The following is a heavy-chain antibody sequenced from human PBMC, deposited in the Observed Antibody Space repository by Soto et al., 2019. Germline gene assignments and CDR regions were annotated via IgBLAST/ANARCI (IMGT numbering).Heavy chain of an antibody. D-gene: IGHD3-3*01. J-gene: IGHJ5*02. V-gene: IGHV3-30*18. Sequence: QDQLVESGGGVVQPGSSLRLYCAASGFAFRSYGMHWVRQAPGKGLERVALISHAGDKEYYADAVKGRFTIFIDNSENTLFLRISSVTGDDSGVYFCAKAGFTIFGEGFNPWGQGTRVTVSS. CDR1: GFAFRSYG. CDR3: AKAGFTIFGEGFNP. CDR2: ISHAGDKE.